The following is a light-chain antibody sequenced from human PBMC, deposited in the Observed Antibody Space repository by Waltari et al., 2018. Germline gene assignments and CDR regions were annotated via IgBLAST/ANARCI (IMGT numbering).Light chain of an antibody. J-gene: IGKJ1*01. V-gene: IGKV1-33*01. CDR2: DAS. CDR3: QHSYSSLRT. Sequence: DIQMTQSPSSLSASVGDRVTITCQASQDISNYLNWYQQKPGKAPKRLIYDASNLETGVPSRFSGSGSGTDFTFTISSLQPEDIATYYCQHSYSSLRTFGQGTKVEIK. CDR1: QDISNY.